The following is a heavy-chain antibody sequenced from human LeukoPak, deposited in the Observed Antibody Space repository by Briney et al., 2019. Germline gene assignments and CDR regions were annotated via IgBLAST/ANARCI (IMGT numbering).Heavy chain of an antibody. CDR1: GYTFTSYG. D-gene: IGHD5-24*01. CDR2: ISAYNGNT. CDR3: ARWVERWLQSPHFDY. J-gene: IGHJ4*02. Sequence: ASVKVSCKASGYTFTSYGISWVRQAPGQGLEWMGWISAYNGNTNYAQKLQGRVTMTTDTSTSTAYMELRSLRSDDTAVYYCARWVERWLQSPHFDYWGQGTLVTVSS. V-gene: IGHV1-18*01.